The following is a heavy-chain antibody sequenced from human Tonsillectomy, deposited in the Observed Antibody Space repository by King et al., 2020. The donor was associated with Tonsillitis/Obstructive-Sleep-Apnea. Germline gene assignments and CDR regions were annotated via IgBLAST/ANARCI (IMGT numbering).Heavy chain of an antibody. Sequence: EVHLVQSGAEVKKPGESLKISCKGSGYSFTTYWIGWVRQMPGKGLEWMGSIYPGDSDTRYSPSFQGQVSISADKSISTAYLQWSSLRASDTAMYYCARTYYYGSGRPEYYMDVWGKGTTVTVSS. CDR3: ARTYYYGSGRPEYYMDV. D-gene: IGHD3-10*01. V-gene: IGHV5-51*01. CDR1: GYSFTTYW. J-gene: IGHJ6*03. CDR2: IYPGDSDT.